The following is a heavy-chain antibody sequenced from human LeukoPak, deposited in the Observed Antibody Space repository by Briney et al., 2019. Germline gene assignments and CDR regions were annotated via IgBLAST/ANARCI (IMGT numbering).Heavy chain of an antibody. V-gene: IGHV3-30-3*01. CDR1: GFTFSSYA. D-gene: IGHD2/OR15-2a*01. CDR3: ARNIGPDNWFDP. Sequence: PGGSLRLSCAASGFTFSSYAMSWVRQAPGKGLEWVAVISYDGSNKYYADSVKGRFTISRDNSKNTLYLQMNSLRAEDTAVYYCARNIGPDNWFDPWGQGTLVTVSS. CDR2: ISYDGSNK. J-gene: IGHJ5*02.